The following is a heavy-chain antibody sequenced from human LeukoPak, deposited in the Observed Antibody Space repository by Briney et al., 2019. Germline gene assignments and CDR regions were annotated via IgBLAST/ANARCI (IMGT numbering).Heavy chain of an antibody. CDR3: AKRGVVIRVILVGFHKEAYYFDS. J-gene: IGHJ4*02. Sequence: GGSLRLSCAVSGITLSNYGMSWVRQAPGKGLEWVSGTSGSGGNTYYAGSVKGRFPVSRENYKNTLYLQMNSLRAEDTAVYFCAKRGVVIRVILVGFHKEAYYFDSWGQGALVTVSS. CDR1: GITLSNYG. D-gene: IGHD3-22*01. CDR2: TSGSGGNT. V-gene: IGHV3-23*01.